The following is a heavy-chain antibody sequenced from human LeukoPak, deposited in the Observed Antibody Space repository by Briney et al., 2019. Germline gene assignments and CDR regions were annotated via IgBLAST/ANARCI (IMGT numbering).Heavy chain of an antibody. CDR2: IYITGST. V-gene: IGHV4-4*07. J-gene: IGHJ6*02. Sequence: SETLSLTCSVSGASVNSFYWTWIRQAAGKGPEWIGRIYITGSTDYNPSLKSRVTISVDTSKNQFSLKLSSVTAADTAVYYCARERSYGMDVWGQGTTVTVSS. CDR3: ARERSYGMDV. CDR1: GASVNSFY.